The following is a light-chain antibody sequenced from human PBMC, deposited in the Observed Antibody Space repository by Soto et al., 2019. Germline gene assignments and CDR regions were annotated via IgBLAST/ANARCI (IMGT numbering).Light chain of an antibody. CDR1: SSDVGGYKY. Sequence: QSALTQPASVSGSPGQSIAISCTGTSSDVGGYKYVSWYQQHPGKAPKLMIYEVSNRPSGVSNRFSGSKSGNTASLTISGLQAEDEADYYCSSYTSSSLYVFGTGHKLTVL. V-gene: IGLV2-14*01. J-gene: IGLJ1*01. CDR2: EVS. CDR3: SSYTSSSLYV.